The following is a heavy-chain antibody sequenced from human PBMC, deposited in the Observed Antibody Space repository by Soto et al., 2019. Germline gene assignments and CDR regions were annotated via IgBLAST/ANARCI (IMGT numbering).Heavy chain of an antibody. CDR3: ARENGRYRGRWFDP. V-gene: IGHV4-31*03. CDR2: IYYSGST. J-gene: IGHJ5*02. CDR1: GGSISSGGYY. D-gene: IGHD1-26*01. Sequence: LSLTCPVSGGSISSGGYYWSWIRQHPGKGLEWIGYIYYSGSTYYNPSLKSRVTISVDTSKNQFSLKLSSVTAADTAVYYCARENGRYRGRWFDPWGQGTLVTAPQ.